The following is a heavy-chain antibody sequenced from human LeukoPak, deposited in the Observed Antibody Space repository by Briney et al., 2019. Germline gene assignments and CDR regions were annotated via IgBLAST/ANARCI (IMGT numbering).Heavy chain of an antibody. CDR1: GFTFSSYE. Sequence: GGSLRLSCAASGFTFSSYEMNWVRQAPGKGLEWVSYISSSGSTIYYADSVKGRFTISRDNSKNTLYLQMNSLRAEDTAVYYCARVMARKWERNDAFDIWGQGTMVTVSS. CDR3: ARVMARKWERNDAFDI. V-gene: IGHV3-48*03. D-gene: IGHD1-26*01. CDR2: ISSSGSTI. J-gene: IGHJ3*02.